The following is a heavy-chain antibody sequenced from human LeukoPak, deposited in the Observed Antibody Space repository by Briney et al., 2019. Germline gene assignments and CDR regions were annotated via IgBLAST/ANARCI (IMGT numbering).Heavy chain of an antibody. CDR2: IYSGGST. V-gene: IGHV3-53*01. Sequence: GGSLRLSCAASGLTFSSHWMNWVRQAPGKGLEWVSVIYSGGSTYYADSMKGRFTISRDNSKNTLYLQMNSLRAEDTAVYYCARGSTEFDYWGQGTLVTVSS. J-gene: IGHJ4*02. CDR3: ARGSTEFDY. CDR1: GLTFSSHW.